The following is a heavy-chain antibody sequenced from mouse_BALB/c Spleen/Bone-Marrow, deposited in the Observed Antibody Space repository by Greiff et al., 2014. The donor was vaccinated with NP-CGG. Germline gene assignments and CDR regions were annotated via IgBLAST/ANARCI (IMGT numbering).Heavy chain of an antibody. CDR3: ARERYGYDGWYFDV. CDR1: GYTFTNYW. V-gene: IGHV1S41*01. D-gene: IGHD2-2*01. J-gene: IGHJ1*01. CDR2: IAPGSGSN. Sequence: DLVKPGASVKLSCKTSGYTFTNYWINWIKQRPGQGLEWLGRIAPGSGSNYYNEMFKVKAPLTVDTSSSTAYIQLSSLSSEDSAVYFCARERYGYDGWYFDVWGAGTTVTVSS.